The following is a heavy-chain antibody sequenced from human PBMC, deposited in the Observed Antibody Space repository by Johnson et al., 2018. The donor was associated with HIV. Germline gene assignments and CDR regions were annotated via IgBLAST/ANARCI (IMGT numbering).Heavy chain of an antibody. CDR3: ARERGRIAADAFDI. V-gene: IGHV3-30*04. CDR2: ISYDGSNK. Sequence: QVQLVESGGGVVQPGGSLRLSCATSGFTFSNYAMHWVRQAPGKGLEWVAVISYDGSNKYYADSVKGRFTISRDNSKNTLYLQMNSLRAEDTAVYYCARERGRIAADAFDIWGQGTMVTVSS. D-gene: IGHD6-13*01. CDR1: GFTFSNYA. J-gene: IGHJ3*02.